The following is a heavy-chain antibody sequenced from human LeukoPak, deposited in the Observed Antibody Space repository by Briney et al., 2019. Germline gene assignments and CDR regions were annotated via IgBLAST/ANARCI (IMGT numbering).Heavy chain of an antibody. CDR1: GGSISSSNYY. D-gene: IGHD5-12*01. CDR3: ARPGLPYSFDAFDI. Sequence: SQTLSLTCTVSGGSISSSNYYWGWIRQPPGKGLEWIGSIYYSGSTYHNPSLKSRVTISVDTSKNQFSLKLSSVTAADTAVYYCARPGLPYSFDAFDIWGQGTMVTVSS. J-gene: IGHJ3*02. CDR2: IYYSGST. V-gene: IGHV4-39*01.